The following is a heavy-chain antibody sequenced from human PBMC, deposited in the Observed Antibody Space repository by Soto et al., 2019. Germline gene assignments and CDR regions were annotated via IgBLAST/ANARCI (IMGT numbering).Heavy chain of an antibody. CDR2: ISGSGGST. Sequence: GGSLRLSCAASGFTFSSYAMSWVRQAPGKGLEWVSAISGSGGSTYYADSVKGRFTISRDNSKNTLYLQMNSLRAEDTAVYYCAKSQGDFIVVVPAAIKGDAFDIWGQGTMVTVSS. V-gene: IGHV3-23*01. J-gene: IGHJ3*02. CDR3: AKSQGDFIVVVPAAIKGDAFDI. CDR1: GFTFSSYA. D-gene: IGHD2-2*01.